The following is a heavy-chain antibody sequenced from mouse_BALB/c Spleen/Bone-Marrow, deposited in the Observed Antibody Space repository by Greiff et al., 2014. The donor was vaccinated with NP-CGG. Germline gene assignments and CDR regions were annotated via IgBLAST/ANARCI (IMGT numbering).Heavy chain of an antibody. V-gene: IGHV5-6-5*01. CDR3: ARGRTRGYTRDY. CDR1: GFTFSSYA. Sequence: EVQVVESGGGLVKPGGSLKLSCAASGFTFSSYAMSWVRQTPEKRLEWVASISSGSSTYYPDSVKGRFTISRDNARNILYLQMSSLRSEDTAMYYCARGRTRGYTRDYWGQGTSVTVSS. J-gene: IGHJ4*01. CDR2: ISSGSST.